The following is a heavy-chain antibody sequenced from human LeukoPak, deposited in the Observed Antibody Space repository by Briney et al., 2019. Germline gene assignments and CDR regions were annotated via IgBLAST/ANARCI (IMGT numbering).Heavy chain of an antibody. J-gene: IGHJ4*02. CDR3: AGPYSNYYFDY. V-gene: IGHV4-59*01. D-gene: IGHD4-11*01. CDR1: GGSISSYY. Sequence: PSETLSLTCTVSGGSISSYYWSWIRQPPGKGLEWIGYIYYSGSTNYNPSLKSRVTISVDTSKNQFSLKLSSVTAADTAVYYCAGPYSNYYFDYWGQGTLVTVSS. CDR2: IYYSGST.